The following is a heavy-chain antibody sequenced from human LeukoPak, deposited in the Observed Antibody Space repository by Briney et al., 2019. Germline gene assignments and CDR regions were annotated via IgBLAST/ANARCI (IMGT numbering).Heavy chain of an antibody. D-gene: IGHD3-10*01. V-gene: IGHV3-21*01. CDR2: ISSSSSYI. CDR3: SGELLWGPDY. J-gene: IGHJ4*02. Sequence: GGSLRLSCAASGFSFSSHSMNWVRQAPGKGLEWVSSISSSSSYIYYADSVKGRFTISRDNAKNSLYLQMNSLRAEDTAVYYCSGELLWGPDYWGQGTLVTVSS. CDR1: GFSFSSHS.